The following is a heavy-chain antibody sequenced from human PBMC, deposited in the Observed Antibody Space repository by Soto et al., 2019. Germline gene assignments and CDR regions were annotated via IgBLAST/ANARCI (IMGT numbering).Heavy chain of an antibody. CDR2: IRSKAYGGTT. J-gene: IGHJ5*02. V-gene: IGHV3-49*03. CDR1: GFTFGDYA. D-gene: IGHD3-22*01. Sequence: GGSLRLSCTASGFTFGDYAMSWFRQAPGKGLEWVGFIRSKAYGGTTEYAASVRGRFTISRDDSKSIAYLQMNSLKTEDTAVYYCTRDPYYYDSSGAYHWGQGTLVTVSS. CDR3: TRDPYYYDSSGAYH.